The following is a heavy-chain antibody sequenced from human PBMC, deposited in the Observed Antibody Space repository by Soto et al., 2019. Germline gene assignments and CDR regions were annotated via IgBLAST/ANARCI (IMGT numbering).Heavy chain of an antibody. Sequence: GGSLRLSCAASGFTFSSYAMSWVRQAPGKGLEWVSAISGSGGSTYYADSVKGRFTISRDNSKNTLYLQMNSLRAEDTAVYYCAKPSSGRKWSGYCSGGSCHYYFDYWGQGTLVTVSS. J-gene: IGHJ4*02. D-gene: IGHD2-15*01. V-gene: IGHV3-23*01. CDR1: GFTFSSYA. CDR3: AKPSSGRKWSGYCSGGSCHYYFDY. CDR2: ISGSGGST.